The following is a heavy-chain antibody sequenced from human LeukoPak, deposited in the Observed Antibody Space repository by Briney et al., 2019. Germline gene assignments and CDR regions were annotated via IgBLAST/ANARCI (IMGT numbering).Heavy chain of an antibody. CDR1: GGSFSGYY. D-gene: IGHD2-21*01. CDR3: ARHSPPRRTFDY. CDR2: INHSGST. V-gene: IGHV4-34*01. Sequence: SETLSLTCAVYGGSFSGYYWSWIRQPPGKGLEWIGEINHSGSTNYNPSLKSRVTISVDTSKNQFSLKLSSVTAADTAVYYCARHSPPRRTFDYWGQGTLVTVSS. J-gene: IGHJ4*02.